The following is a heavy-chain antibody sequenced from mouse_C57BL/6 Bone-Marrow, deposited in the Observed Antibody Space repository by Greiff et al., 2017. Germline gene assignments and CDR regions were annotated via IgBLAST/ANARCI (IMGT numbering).Heavy chain of an antibody. J-gene: IGHJ4*01. CDR2: IDPSDSYT. CDR1: GYTFTSYW. Sequence: VQLQQPGAELVRPGTSVKLSCKASGYTFTSYWMHWVKQRPGQGLEWIGVIDPSDSYTNYNQKFKGKATLTVDTSSSTAYMQLSSLTSEDSAVYYCARGAVDAMDYWGQGTSVTVSS. V-gene: IGHV1-59*01. CDR3: ARGAVDAMDY.